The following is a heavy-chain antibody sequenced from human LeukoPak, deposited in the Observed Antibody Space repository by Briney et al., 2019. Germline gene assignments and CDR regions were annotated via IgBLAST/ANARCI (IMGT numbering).Heavy chain of an antibody. CDR1: EDSVSSNSAA. J-gene: IGHJ6*03. CDR2: TYYRSKWYN. CDR3: ARAYYDYVWGSYRQGGYYYYYMDV. V-gene: IGHV6-1*01. D-gene: IGHD3-16*02. Sequence: SQTLSLTCALSEDSVSSNSAAWNWIRQSPSRGLEWLGRTYYRSKWYNDYAVSVKSRITINPDTSKNQFSLQLNSVTPEDTAVYYCARAYYDYVWGSYRQGGYYYYYMDVWGKGTTVTVSS.